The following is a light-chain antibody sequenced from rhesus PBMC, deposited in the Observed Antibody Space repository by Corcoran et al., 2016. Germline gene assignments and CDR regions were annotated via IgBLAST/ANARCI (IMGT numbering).Light chain of an antibody. V-gene: IGKV1-44*03. CDR2: AAS. J-gene: IGKJ1*01. Sequence: DIQMTQSPSSLSASVGDRVTITCRASQTISSYLTWYQQKPGKVPKLLISAASNLQSGVPSRFSGSGSGTDFTLTISSLRPEDFATYYCQQHNSPPWTFGQGTKVEIK. CDR1: QTISSY. CDR3: QQHNSPPWT.